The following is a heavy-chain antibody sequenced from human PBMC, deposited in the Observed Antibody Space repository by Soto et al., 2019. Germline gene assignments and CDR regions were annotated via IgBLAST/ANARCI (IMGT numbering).Heavy chain of an antibody. CDR1: GFTFSSYG. CDR2: ISYDGSNK. V-gene: IGHV3-30*18. CDR3: AKDSAPYPVVVITGFDY. D-gene: IGHD3-22*01. Sequence: GGSLRLSCAASGFTFSSYGMHWVRQAPGKGLEWVAVISYDGSNKYYADSVKGRFTISRDNSKNTLYLQMNSLRAEDTAVYYCAKDSAPYPVVVITGFDYWGQGTLVTVSS. J-gene: IGHJ4*02.